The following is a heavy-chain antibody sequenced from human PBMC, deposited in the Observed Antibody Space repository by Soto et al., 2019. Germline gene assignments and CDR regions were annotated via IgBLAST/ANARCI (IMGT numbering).Heavy chain of an antibody. CDR3: ARVEGAGYSYGFCDS. CDR1: GGSMKNYW. V-gene: IGHV4-59*08. D-gene: IGHD5-18*01. Sequence: SETLSLTCTVSGGSMKNYWWNWIRQPPGKGLEWIGQISYTGSVNYNPSLQSRVAISVDTSKVQFSLTLSSVTAADTAVYYCARVEGAGYSYGFCDSWGQGTLVTVSS. CDR2: ISYTGSV. J-gene: IGHJ5*01.